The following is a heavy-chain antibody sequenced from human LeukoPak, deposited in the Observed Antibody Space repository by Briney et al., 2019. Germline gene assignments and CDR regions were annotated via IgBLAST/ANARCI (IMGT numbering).Heavy chain of an antibody. CDR1: GGSISSGGYS. Sequence: PSETLSLTCAVSGGSISSGGYSWSWIRQPPGKGLEWIGYIYHSGSTYYNPSLKSRVTISVDRSKNQFSLKLSSVIAADTAVYYCARGSKNSQYNWFDPWGQGTLVTVSS. V-gene: IGHV4-30-2*01. D-gene: IGHD2/OR15-2a*01. CDR3: ARGSKNSQYNWFDP. CDR2: IYHSGST. J-gene: IGHJ5*02.